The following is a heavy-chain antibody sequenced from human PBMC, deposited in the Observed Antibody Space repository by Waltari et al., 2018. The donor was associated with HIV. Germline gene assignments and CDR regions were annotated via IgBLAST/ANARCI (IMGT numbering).Heavy chain of an antibody. CDR2: IIPMFGTP. V-gene: IGHV1-69*12. CDR1: GCTLRSYA. Sequence: QVQLVPPGAEVKKPGSSVKVAGKASGCTLRSYAIRWVRQAPGQALEWMGGIIPMFGTPSYARKFQGRITITADASTSTVYMDLNSLRSEDTAVYYCAKTGQLSQLYSFDYWGQGTVVTVSS. J-gene: IGHJ4*02. D-gene: IGHD1-1*01. CDR3: AKTGQLSQLYSFDY.